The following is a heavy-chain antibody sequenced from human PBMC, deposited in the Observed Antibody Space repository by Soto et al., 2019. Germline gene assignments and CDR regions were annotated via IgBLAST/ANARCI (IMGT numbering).Heavy chain of an antibody. D-gene: IGHD3-10*01. V-gene: IGHV4-34*01. CDR2: INHSGST. CDR3: ERASSPFPTRPHMVRGRDP. J-gene: IGHJ5*02. CDR1: GGSFSGYY. Sequence: QVQLQQWGAGLLKPSETLSLTCAVYGGSFSGYYWSWIRQPPGKGLEWIGEINHSGSTNYNPSLNTPATTYVDTSKNQFSLKLSSVTAEDTAVYYCERASSPFPTRPHMVRGRDPWGQGTLVTVSS.